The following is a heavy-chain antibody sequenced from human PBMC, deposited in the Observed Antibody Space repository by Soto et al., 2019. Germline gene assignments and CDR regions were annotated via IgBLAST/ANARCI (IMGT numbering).Heavy chain of an antibody. Sequence: ESLKISFKGSGYSFAGYWITWVRQKPGKGLEWMGRIDPSDSQTYYSPSFRGHATISATKSITTVFLQWSSLRASDTAMYYCARQIYDSDTGPNFQYYFDSWGQGTPVTVSS. CDR3: ARQIYDSDTGPNFQYYFDS. J-gene: IGHJ4*02. D-gene: IGHD3-22*01. V-gene: IGHV5-10-1*01. CDR1: GYSFAGYW. CDR2: IDPSDSQT.